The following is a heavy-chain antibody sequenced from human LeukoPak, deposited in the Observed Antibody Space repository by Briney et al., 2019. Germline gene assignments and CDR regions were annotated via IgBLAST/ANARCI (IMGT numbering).Heavy chain of an antibody. CDR3: ARVTTPHYYFDY. J-gene: IGHJ4*02. CDR2: IYYSGST. CDR1: GGSFSGYY. Sequence: SETLSLTCAVYGGSFSGYYWSWIRQPPGKGLEWIGSIYYSGSTYYNPSLKSRVTISVDTSKNQFSLKLSSVTAADTAVYYCARVTTPHYYFDYWGQGTLVTVSS. V-gene: IGHV4-34*01. D-gene: IGHD1/OR15-1a*01.